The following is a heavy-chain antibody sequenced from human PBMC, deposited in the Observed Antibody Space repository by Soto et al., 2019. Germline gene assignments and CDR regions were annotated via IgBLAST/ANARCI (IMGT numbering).Heavy chain of an antibody. J-gene: IGHJ6*02. CDR2: IYYSGST. CDR3: ARGGAAYYYYGMDV. D-gene: IGHD2-15*01. Sequence: SETVSLTCTVSGGSISSYYWSWIRQPPGKGLEWIGYIYYSGSTNYNPSLKSRVTISVDTSKNQFSLKLSSVTAADTAVYYCARGGAAYYYYGMDVWGQGTTVTVSS. CDR1: GGSISSYY. V-gene: IGHV4-59*01.